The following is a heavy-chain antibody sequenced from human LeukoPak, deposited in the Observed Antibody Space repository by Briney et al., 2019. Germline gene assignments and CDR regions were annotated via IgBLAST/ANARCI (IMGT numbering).Heavy chain of an antibody. CDR2: TSSSDAGT. J-gene: IGHJ4*02. CDR3: AKAPVTSCRGAYCYPFDS. CDR1: GFTFSSYG. Sequence: GGSLRLSCGASGFTFSSYGMHWVRQTPGKGLEWVAATSSSDAGTYHADSVRGRFTISRDNSKNTLYLQMNSLRAKDAAVYFCAKAPVTSCRGAYCYPFDSWGQGTLVTVSS. V-gene: IGHV3-23*01. D-gene: IGHD2-21*01.